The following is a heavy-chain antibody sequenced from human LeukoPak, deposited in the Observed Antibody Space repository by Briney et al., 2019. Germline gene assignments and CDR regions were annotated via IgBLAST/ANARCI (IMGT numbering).Heavy chain of an antibody. D-gene: IGHD3-10*01. CDR2: IRSTGDTI. V-gene: IGHV3-48*02. CDR3: ARDDPNWDPSSYYFDS. Sequence: GGSLRLSCAASGFAFSTYTMNWVRQAPGKGLEWVSYIRSTGDTIYYADSVKGRFTVSRDNARNSLYLQMNSLRDEDTAVYYCARDDPNWDPSSYYFDSWGQGVLVTVSS. J-gene: IGHJ4*02. CDR1: GFAFSTYT.